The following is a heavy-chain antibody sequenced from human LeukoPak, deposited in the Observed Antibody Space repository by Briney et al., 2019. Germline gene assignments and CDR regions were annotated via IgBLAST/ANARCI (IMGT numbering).Heavy chain of an antibody. CDR2: INHSGST. Sequence: LETLSLTCAVYGGSFSGYYWSWIRQPPGKGLEWIGKINHSGSTNYNPSLKSRVTISVDTSKNQFSLKLSSVTAADTAVYYCARVVRLTTSYYMDVWGKGTTVTVSS. V-gene: IGHV4-34*01. J-gene: IGHJ6*03. CDR3: ARVVRLTTSYYMDV. CDR1: GGSFSGYY. D-gene: IGHD4-11*01.